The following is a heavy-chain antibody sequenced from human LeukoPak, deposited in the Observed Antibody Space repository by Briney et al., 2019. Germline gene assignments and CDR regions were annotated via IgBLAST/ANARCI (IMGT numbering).Heavy chain of an antibody. CDR3: TTNYDILTGYYNLGGY. Sequence: GGSLRLSCAASGFTFSNYWMNWVRQAPGKGLEWVGRIKSKTDGGTTDYAAPVKGRFTISRDDSKNTLYLQMNSLKTEDTAVYYCTTNYDILTGYYNLGGYWGQGTLVTVSS. CDR2: IKSKTDGGTT. CDR1: GFTFSNYW. V-gene: IGHV3-15*01. J-gene: IGHJ4*02. D-gene: IGHD3-9*01.